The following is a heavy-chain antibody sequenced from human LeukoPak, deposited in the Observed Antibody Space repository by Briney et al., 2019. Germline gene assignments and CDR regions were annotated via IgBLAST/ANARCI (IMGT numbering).Heavy chain of an antibody. CDR3: AKTNSGDYSYYFDF. Sequence: PGGSLRLSCAASGFTFSSYAMSWVRQAPGKGLEWVSALSGSGGRTYYADSVKGRFTISRDNSKNTLYLQMNSLRAEDTAVYYCAKTNSGDYSYYFDFWGQGTLVTVSS. J-gene: IGHJ4*02. CDR1: GFTFSSYA. D-gene: IGHD3-22*01. CDR2: LSGSGGRT. V-gene: IGHV3-23*01.